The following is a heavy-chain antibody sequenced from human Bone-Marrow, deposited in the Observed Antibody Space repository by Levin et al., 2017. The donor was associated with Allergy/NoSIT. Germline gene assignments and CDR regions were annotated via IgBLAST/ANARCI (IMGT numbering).Heavy chain of an antibody. CDR1: GYTFTSYG. D-gene: IGHD3-22*01. V-gene: IGHV1-18*01. J-gene: IGHJ3*02. CDR3: ARVDSSDSPNQKAFDI. Sequence: GESLKISCKASGYTFTSYGISWVRQAPGQGLEWMGWISAYNGNTNYAQKLQCRVTMTTDTSTSTAYMELRSLRSDHTAVYYCARVDSSDSPNQKAFDIWGQGTMVTVSS. CDR2: ISAYNGNT.